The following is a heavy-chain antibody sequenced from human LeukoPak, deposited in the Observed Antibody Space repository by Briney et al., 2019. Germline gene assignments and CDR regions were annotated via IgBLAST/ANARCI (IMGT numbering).Heavy chain of an antibody. CDR1: GFTVSSNY. J-gene: IGHJ6*02. CDR2: IYSGGST. Sequence: GGSLRLSCAASGFTVSSNYMSWVRQAPGKGLEWVSVIYSGGSTYYADSVKGRFTISRDNSKNTLYLQMNSLRAEDTAVYYCARVRGMAKTPYGMDVWGQGTTVTVSS. D-gene: IGHD5-24*01. V-gene: IGHV3-53*01. CDR3: ARVRGMAKTPYGMDV.